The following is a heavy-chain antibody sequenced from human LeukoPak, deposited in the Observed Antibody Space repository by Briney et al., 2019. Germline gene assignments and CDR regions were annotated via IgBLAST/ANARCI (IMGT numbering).Heavy chain of an antibody. Sequence: GGSLRLSCAVSGFTFSSYSMNWVRQAPGKGLEWVSSITSSSSYIYYADSVKGRFTISRDNAKNSLYLQMNSLRAEDTAVYYCARDLTVTSTCWFDRWGQGTLVAVSS. CDR3: ARDLTVTSTCWFDR. J-gene: IGHJ5*02. V-gene: IGHV3-21*01. D-gene: IGHD4-11*01. CDR2: ITSSSSYI. CDR1: GFTFSSYS.